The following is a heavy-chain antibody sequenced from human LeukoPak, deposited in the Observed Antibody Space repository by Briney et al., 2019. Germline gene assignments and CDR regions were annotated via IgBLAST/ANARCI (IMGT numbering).Heavy chain of an antibody. CDR3: ASIVVVAATYYYYYYYMDV. CDR1: GGSISSSNYY. J-gene: IGHJ6*03. Sequence: SETLSLTCIVSGGSISSSNYYWGWIRQPPGKGLEWIENIYYNGNTYYNPSLKSRVTISVDTSKNQFSLKLSSVTAADTAVYYCASIVVVAATYYYYYYYMDVWGKGTTVTVSS. V-gene: IGHV4-39*07. D-gene: IGHD2-15*01. CDR2: IYYNGNT.